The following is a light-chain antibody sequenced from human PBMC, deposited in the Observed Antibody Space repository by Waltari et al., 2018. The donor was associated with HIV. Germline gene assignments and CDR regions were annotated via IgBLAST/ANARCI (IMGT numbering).Light chain of an antibody. CDR1: SSDVGGYNY. CDR2: DVS. V-gene: IGLV2-11*01. J-gene: IGLJ2*01. CDR3: CSYAGPS. Sequence: QSALTQSRSVSGSPGQSVTISCTGTSSDVGGYNYVSWYQQHPGKAPKLTIYDVSKRPSGVPDRFSGSKSGNTASLTISGLQAEDDAGYYCCSYAGPSFVGGTKLTVL.